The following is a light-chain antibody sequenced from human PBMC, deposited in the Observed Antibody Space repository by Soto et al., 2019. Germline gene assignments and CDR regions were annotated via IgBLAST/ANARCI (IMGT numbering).Light chain of an antibody. V-gene: IGKV3-15*01. CDR2: GAS. CDR3: QHYNNWPPIT. J-gene: IGKJ5*01. CDR1: QSVRNN. Sequence: EIVMTQSPATLSVSPGERATLSCRASQSVRNNLAWYQQKPGQAPRLLIYGASTRATGIPARFSGSGSGTEFTLTISSLQSEDFAVYFCQHYNNWPPITFGQGTRLEIK.